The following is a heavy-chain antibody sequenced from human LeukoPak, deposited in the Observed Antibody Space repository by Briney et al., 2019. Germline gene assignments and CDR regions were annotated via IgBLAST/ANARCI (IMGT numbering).Heavy chain of an antibody. V-gene: IGHV3-23*01. CDR3: AKGKDAAMVRYYFDY. D-gene: IGHD5-18*01. J-gene: IGHJ4*02. Sequence: PGGSLRLSCAASGFTFSSYAMIWVRQAPGKGLEWVSAISGSGGSTYYADSVKGRFNISRDNSKNTLYLQMNSLRAEDTAVYYCAKGKDAAMVRYYFDYWGQGTLVTVSS. CDR2: ISGSGGST. CDR1: GFTFSSYA.